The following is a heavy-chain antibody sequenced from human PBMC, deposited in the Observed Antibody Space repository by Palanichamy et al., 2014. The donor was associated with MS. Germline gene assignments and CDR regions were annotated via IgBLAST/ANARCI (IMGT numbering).Heavy chain of an antibody. J-gene: IGHJ4*02. CDR1: GASISSSNYY. CDR2: VFYSGST. V-gene: IGHV4-39*01. CDR3: ARLPLGGLSYFDY. D-gene: IGHD3-16*02. Sequence: QLQLQESGPGLVKPSETLSLTCTVSGASISSSNYYWGWIRQPPGKGLEWIGSVFYSGSTHYSPSLKSRVTISVDTSKNQFSLKLSSVTAADTAMYYCARLPLGGLSYFDYWGQGTLVTVSS.